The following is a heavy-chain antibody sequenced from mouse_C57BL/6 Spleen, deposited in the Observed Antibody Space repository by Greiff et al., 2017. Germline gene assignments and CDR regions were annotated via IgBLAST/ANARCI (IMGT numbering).Heavy chain of an antibody. J-gene: IGHJ2*01. Sequence: EVQLQQSGPELVKPGASVKLSCKASGYTFTDYYMNWVKQSPGKSLEWIGDINPNNGGTSYNQKFKGKATLTVDKSSSTAYMELRSLTSEDSAVYYCARGDYYGSSWSYWGQGTTLTVSS. CDR1: GYTFTDYY. CDR3: ARGDYYGSSWSY. V-gene: IGHV1-26*01. D-gene: IGHD1-1*01. CDR2: INPNNGGT.